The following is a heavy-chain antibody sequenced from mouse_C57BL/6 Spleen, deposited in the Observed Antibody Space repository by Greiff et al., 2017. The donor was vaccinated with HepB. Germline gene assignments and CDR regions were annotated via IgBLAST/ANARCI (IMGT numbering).Heavy chain of an antibody. D-gene: IGHD2-5*01. V-gene: IGHV2-2*01. CDR3: ASAYYSNYGGFAY. Sequence: QVQLKQSGPGLVQPSQSLSITCTVSGFSLTSYGVHWVRQSPGKGLEWLGVIWSGGSTDYNAAFISRLSISKDNSTSQVFFKMNSLQADDTAIYYCASAYYSNYGGFAYWGQGTLVTVSA. CDR1: GFSLTSYG. J-gene: IGHJ3*01. CDR2: IWSGGST.